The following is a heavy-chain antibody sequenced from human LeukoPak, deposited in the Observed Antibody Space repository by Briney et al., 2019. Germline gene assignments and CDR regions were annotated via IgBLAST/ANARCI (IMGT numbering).Heavy chain of an antibody. CDR3: ARHSNWNGGVDWFDP. CDR1: GGSHY. Sequence: LETLSLTCTVSGGSHYWTWIRQAPGTGLEWIAYIHYSGSPHYNPSLRSRVTISIDTSKNQLSLKLNSVTAADTAVYYCARHSNWNGGVDWFDPWGQGTQVTVSS. D-gene: IGHD1-20*01. CDR2: IHYSGSP. J-gene: IGHJ5*02. V-gene: IGHV4-59*08.